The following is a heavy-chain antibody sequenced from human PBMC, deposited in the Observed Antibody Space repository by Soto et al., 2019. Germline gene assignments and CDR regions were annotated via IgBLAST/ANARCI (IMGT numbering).Heavy chain of an antibody. V-gene: IGHV3-48*01. D-gene: IGHD2-2*01. CDR2: ISSSSSTI. CDR1: GFTFSSYS. J-gene: IGHJ4*02. CDR3: ARGGGYDHY. Sequence: VQLVESGGGLVQPGGSLRLSCAASGFTFSSYSMNWVRQAPGKGLEWVSYISSSSSTIYYADSVKGRFTISRDNAKNSLYLQMNSLRAEDTAVYYCARGGGYDHYWGQGTLVTVSS.